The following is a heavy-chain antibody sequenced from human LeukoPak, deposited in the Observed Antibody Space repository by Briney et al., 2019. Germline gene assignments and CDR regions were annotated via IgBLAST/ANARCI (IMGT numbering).Heavy chain of an antibody. CDR3: AKGSGYDTDFDY. D-gene: IGHD3-9*01. CDR2: ISASGDNT. V-gene: IGHV3-23*01. J-gene: IGHJ4*02. CDR1: GFTFRSYS. Sequence: GGSLRLSCAASGFTFRSYSVNWVRQAPGKGLEWVSGISASGDNTYYADSVKGRFTISRDNSKNTLHLQMNSLRAEDTAVYYCAKGSGYDTDFDYWGQGTLATVSS.